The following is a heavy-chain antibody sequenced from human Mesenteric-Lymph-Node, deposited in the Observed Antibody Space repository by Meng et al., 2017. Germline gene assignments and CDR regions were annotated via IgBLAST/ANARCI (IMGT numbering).Heavy chain of an antibody. CDR3: ARGPTTYFDY. D-gene: IGHD4-17*01. CDR2: IYYSDST. Sequence: VQLPGSGAGLVKPSGTLSLTCAVSGGSISSGDYYCSRIRQPPGKGLEWIGYIYYSDSTYYIPSLKSRVTISVDTSKNQFSLKLSSVTAADTALYYCARGPTTYFDYWGQGTLVTVSS. J-gene: IGHJ4*02. V-gene: IGHV4-30-4*01. CDR1: GGSISSGDYY.